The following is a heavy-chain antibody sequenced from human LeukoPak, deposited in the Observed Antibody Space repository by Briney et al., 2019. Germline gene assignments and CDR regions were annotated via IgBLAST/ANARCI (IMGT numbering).Heavy chain of an antibody. J-gene: IGHJ3*02. CDR2: ISGSGGST. D-gene: IGHD2-15*01. CDR1: GFTFSSYA. V-gene: IGHV3-23*01. CDR3: AKETVVVVAATPDAFDI. Sequence: GSLRLSCAASGFTFSSYAMHWVRQAPGKGLEWVSGISGSGGSTHYADSVKDRFTISRDNSKNTLYLQMNSLRAEDTAVYYCAKETVVVVAATPDAFDIWGQGTMVTVSS.